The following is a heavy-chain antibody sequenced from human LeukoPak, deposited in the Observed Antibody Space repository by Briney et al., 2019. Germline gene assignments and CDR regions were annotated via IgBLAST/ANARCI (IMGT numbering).Heavy chain of an antibody. CDR2: INPNSGGT. V-gene: IGHV1-2*02. D-gene: IGHD3-10*01. Sequence: ASVKVSCKASGYTFTGYYMHWVRQAPGQGLEWMGWINPNSGGTNYAQKFQGRVTMTRDTSISTAYMELSRLRSDDTAVYYCARDYPMVRGVITPPLDYWGQGTLVTVSS. CDR3: ARDYPMVRGVITPPLDY. J-gene: IGHJ4*02. CDR1: GYTFTGYY.